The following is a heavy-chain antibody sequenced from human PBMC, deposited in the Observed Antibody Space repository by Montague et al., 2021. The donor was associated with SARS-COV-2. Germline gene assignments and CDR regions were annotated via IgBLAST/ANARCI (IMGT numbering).Heavy chain of an antibody. Sequence: SETLSLTCAVYGGSFSGYYWSWIRQPPGEGLEWIAEISHSGSTSYNPSLKSRGTITVDTSKNQFSLKLRSATAADTAVYYCVRVPYRLLFVPRYYGMDVWGQGTPVTVSS. CDR3: VRVPYRLLFVPRYYGMDV. CDR1: GGSFSGYY. J-gene: IGHJ6*02. CDR2: ISHSGST. D-gene: IGHD2-2*01. V-gene: IGHV4-34*01.